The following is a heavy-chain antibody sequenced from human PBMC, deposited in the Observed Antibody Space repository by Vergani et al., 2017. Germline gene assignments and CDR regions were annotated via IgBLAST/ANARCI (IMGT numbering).Heavy chain of an antibody. CDR3: ARVGTSSNRDYCDY. V-gene: IGHV1-2*02. CDR2: INPNSGGT. J-gene: IGHJ4*02. D-gene: IGHD2-2*01. Sequence: QVQLVQSGAEVKKPGASVKVSCKASGYTFTDYFMHWVRQAPGQGLEWMGWINPNSGGTNYAQKFQGRVTMTRDTSISTAYMELSNLRSDDTAVYYCARVGTSSNRDYCDYWVQGTLVTDSA. CDR1: GYTFTDYF.